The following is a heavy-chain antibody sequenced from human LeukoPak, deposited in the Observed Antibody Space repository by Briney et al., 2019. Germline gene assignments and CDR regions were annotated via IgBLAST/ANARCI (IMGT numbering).Heavy chain of an antibody. Sequence: SETLSLTCTVSGGSISSGDYYWSWIRQPPGKGLEWIGYTYYSGSTYYNPSLKNRVSISADTSENQFSLNLSSVTAADTAVYYCARPYYYDSRIDPWGQGTLVTVSS. CDR2: TYYSGST. CDR1: GGSISSGDYY. D-gene: IGHD3-22*01. V-gene: IGHV4-30-4*01. CDR3: ARPYYYDSRIDP. J-gene: IGHJ5*02.